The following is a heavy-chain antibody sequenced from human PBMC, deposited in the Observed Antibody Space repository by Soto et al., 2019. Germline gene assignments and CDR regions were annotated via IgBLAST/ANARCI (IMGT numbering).Heavy chain of an antibody. V-gene: IGHV1-69*04. CDR1: GGTFSSYT. CDR2: IIPILGIA. J-gene: IGHJ6*02. Sequence: SVKVSCKASGGTFSSYTISWVRQAPGQGLEWMGRIIPILGIANYAQKFQGRVTITADKSTSTAYMELSSLRSEDTAVYYCAREYVVLTGYYYGNYHYGMDVWGQGTTVTVSS. D-gene: IGHD3-9*01. CDR3: AREYVVLTGYYYGNYHYGMDV.